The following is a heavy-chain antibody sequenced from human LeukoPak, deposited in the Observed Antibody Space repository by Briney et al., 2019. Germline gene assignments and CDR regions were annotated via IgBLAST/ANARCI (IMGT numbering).Heavy chain of an antibody. V-gene: IGHV1-69*05. CDR1: GGTFSSYA. CDR3: ARNQTFGDSSWSWFDP. J-gene: IGHJ5*02. D-gene: IGHD4-17*01. Sequence: SVKVSCKASGGTFSSYAISWVRQAPGQGLEWMGGINPIFGTPFYAQRFQGRVTITMDGSTSTAYMELSSLRSEDTAVYYCARNQTFGDSSWSWFDPWGQGTLVTVSS. CDR2: INPIFGTP.